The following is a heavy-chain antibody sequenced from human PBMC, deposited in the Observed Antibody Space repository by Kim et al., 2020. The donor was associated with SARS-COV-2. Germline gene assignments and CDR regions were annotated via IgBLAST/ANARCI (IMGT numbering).Heavy chain of an antibody. V-gene: IGHV4-30-2*04. Sequence: SLKSRVPISVDTSKNQFSLKLSSVTAADTAVYYCARGRIVATIRGGWFDPWGQGTLVTVSS. D-gene: IGHD5-12*01. J-gene: IGHJ5*02. CDR3: ARGRIVATIRGGWFDP.